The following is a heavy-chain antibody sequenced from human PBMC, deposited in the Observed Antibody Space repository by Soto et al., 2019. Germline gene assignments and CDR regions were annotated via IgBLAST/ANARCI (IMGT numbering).Heavy chain of an antibody. CDR1: GFSLRTTGVA. V-gene: IGHV2-5*02. D-gene: IGHD3-3*02. CDR2: TYWDGDS. Sequence: QITLKESGPTLVKPTQTLTLTCTFSGFSLRTTGVAVGWIRQPPGKALEWLALTYWDGDSRYIPSLQGTFTATKDTSRDQVVLTLTNMDPVDTATYYCVHRKLSPSGQFCFDYWCQSILVTVSS. J-gene: IGHJ4*02. CDR3: VHRKLSPSGQFCFDY.